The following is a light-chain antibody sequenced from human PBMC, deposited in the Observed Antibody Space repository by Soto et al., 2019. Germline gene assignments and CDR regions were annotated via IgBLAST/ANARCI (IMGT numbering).Light chain of an antibody. CDR2: GAS. CDR3: QQRSNWPPIT. CDR1: QSVSTN. Sequence: EIAMTQSPGTLSVSPGERATLSCGASQSVSTNLAWYQQKPGQAPRLLIYGASTRATGIPARFTGSGSGTDFTLTISSLQSEDFAVYYCQQRSNWPPITFGQGTRLEI. V-gene: IGKV3D-15*01. J-gene: IGKJ5*01.